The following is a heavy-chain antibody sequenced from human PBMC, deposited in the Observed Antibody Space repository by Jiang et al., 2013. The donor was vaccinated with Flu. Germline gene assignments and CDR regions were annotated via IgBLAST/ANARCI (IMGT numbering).Heavy chain of an antibody. CDR3: TQCRGGGFCDY. D-gene: IGHD3-10*01. J-gene: IGHJ4*02. V-gene: IGHV5-51*01. CDR2: TRPDGSDP. CDR1: GCSTPDSW. Sequence: GAEVKKPGESLKISCKASGCSTPDSWVGWVRQMPGRGLEWMGITRPDGSDPRYSPSFRGQVTMSVDNSINTAHLQWLTLQASDTAMYYCTQCRGGGFCDYWGQGTLVTVSS.